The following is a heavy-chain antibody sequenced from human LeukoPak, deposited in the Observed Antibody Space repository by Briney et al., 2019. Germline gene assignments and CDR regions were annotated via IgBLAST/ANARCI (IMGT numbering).Heavy chain of an antibody. D-gene: IGHD1-26*01. J-gene: IGHJ6*03. V-gene: IGHV3-30*02. CDR3: ANGRDYYYSMEV. CDR1: GFTFMTYA. Sequence: GGSLRLSCAASGFTFMTYAMHWVRQAPGKGLQWVAFIHYDETKKYYRDSVEGRFTISRDNSKNTLFLEMNSLRGEDTAIHYCANGRDYYYSMEVWGRGTTVIVSS. CDR2: IHYDETKK.